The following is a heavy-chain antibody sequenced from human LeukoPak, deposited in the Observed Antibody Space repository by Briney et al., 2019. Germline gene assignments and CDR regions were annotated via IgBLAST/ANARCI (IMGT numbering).Heavy chain of an antibody. V-gene: IGHV3-20*04. D-gene: IGHD3-9*01. J-gene: IGHJ4*02. CDR3: ARTLYDILTGSVDRTFDY. CDR1: GFTFSSYA. Sequence: GGSLRLSCAASGFTFSSYAMYWVRQAPGKGLEWVTGITWNNFVPGYADSVKGRFSISRDNANKSIYLQMDSLRADDTALYYCARTLYDILTGSVDRTFDYWGQGTLVTVSS. CDR2: ITWNNFVP.